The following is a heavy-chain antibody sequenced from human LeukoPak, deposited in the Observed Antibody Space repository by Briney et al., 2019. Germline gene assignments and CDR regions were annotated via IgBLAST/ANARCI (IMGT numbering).Heavy chain of an antibody. V-gene: IGHV3-23*01. D-gene: IGHD3-9*01. J-gene: IGHJ6*02. Sequence: GGSLRLSCAASGFTFSSYAMSWVRQAPGKGLEWVSAISGSGGSTYYADSVKGRFTISRDNSKNTLYLQMNSLRAEDTALYHCARGTSRYYYYGMDVWGQGITVTVSS. CDR1: GFTFSSYA. CDR3: ARGTSRYYYYGMDV. CDR2: ISGSGGST.